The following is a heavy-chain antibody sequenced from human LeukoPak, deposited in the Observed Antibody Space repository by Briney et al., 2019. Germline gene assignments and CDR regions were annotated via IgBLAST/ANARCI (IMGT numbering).Heavy chain of an antibody. CDR3: ARGHVWFDP. CDR1: GFTFSNYG. CDR2: IKQDGSEK. J-gene: IGHJ5*02. V-gene: IGHV3-7*05. Sequence: GGSLRLSCAASGFTFSNYGMTWVRQAPGTGLEWVANIKQDGSEKYYVDSVKGRFTISRDNAKNSLYLQMNSLRAEDMAVYYCARGHVWFDPWGQGTLVTVSS.